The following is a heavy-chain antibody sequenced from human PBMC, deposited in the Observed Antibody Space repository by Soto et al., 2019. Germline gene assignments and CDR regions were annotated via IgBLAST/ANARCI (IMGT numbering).Heavy chain of an antibody. D-gene: IGHD2-15*01. Sequence: QVQLVQSGAEVKKPGSSVKVSCKASGGTFSSYAISWVRQAPGQGLEWMGGIIPIFGTANYAQKFQGRVTITADESTSTGYMELSSLRSEDTAVYYCARVGYCSGGSCSTTYYYYYGMDVWGQGTTVTVSS. V-gene: IGHV1-69*01. CDR2: IIPIFGTA. J-gene: IGHJ6*02. CDR1: GGTFSSYA. CDR3: ARVGYCSGGSCSTTYYYYYGMDV.